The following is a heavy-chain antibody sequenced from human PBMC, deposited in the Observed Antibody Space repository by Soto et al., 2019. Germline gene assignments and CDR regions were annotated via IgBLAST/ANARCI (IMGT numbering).Heavy chain of an antibody. D-gene: IGHD2-2*01. CDR1: GYSFTTYW. Sequence: PGESLKISCQASGYSFTTYWISWVRQMPGKGLECMGRIDPTDSYTDYGPSFEGHVTMSVDRSINTAYLEWSSLKASDSAMYYCARGIPGYCSSTSCYSRRTYFGYWGQGTLVTVSS. CDR2: IDPTDSYT. V-gene: IGHV5-10-1*01. CDR3: ARGIPGYCSSTSCYSRRTYFGY. J-gene: IGHJ4*02.